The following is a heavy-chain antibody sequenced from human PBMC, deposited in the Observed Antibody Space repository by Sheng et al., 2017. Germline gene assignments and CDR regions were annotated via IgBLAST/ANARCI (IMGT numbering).Heavy chain of an antibody. J-gene: IGHJ4*02. Sequence: QAQLVESGGGVVQPGRSLRLSCATSGFTFNTYAMHWVRQTPGKGLEWVAVMSPDESNEYYAESVKGRFTISRDRSKDTLYLHMSSLKTDDTAIYYCARGRFYYDRNDFFHWGQGTLVSVTS. V-gene: IGHV3-30*04. CDR1: GFTFNTYA. D-gene: IGHD3-16*01. CDR2: MSPDESNE. CDR3: ARGRFYYDRNDFFH.